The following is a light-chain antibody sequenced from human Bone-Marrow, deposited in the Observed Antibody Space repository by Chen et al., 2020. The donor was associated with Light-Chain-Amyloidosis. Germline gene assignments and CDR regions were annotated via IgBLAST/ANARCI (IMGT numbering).Light chain of an antibody. Sequence: QSALTQPRSVSGSPGQSVTISCTGGSSDVGGYNYVSWYQQHPGKAPKLMIYDVSKRPSGVPDRFSGSKSDNTASLTISGLQTEEEADYFCCSFAGSYTVFVLGTGTKVTVL. CDR3: CSFAGSYTVFV. CDR1: SSDVGGYNY. CDR2: DVS. J-gene: IGLJ1*01. V-gene: IGLV2-11*01.